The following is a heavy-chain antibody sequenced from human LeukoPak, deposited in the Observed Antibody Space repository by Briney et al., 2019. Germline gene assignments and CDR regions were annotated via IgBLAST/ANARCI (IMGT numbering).Heavy chain of an antibody. CDR2: INPNSGGT. Sequence: ASVKVSCKASGYTFTGYYMHWVRQAPGQGLEWMGWINPNSGGTNYAQKFQGRVTMTRDTSISTAYTELSRLRSDDTAVYYCARDRTYCSGTSCYTEFDYWGQGTLVTVSS. CDR1: GYTFTGYY. J-gene: IGHJ4*02. CDR3: ARDRTYCSGTSCYTEFDY. D-gene: IGHD2-2*01. V-gene: IGHV1-2*02.